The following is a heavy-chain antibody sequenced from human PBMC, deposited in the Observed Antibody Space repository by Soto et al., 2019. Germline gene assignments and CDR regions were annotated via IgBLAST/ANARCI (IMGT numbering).Heavy chain of an antibody. CDR1: GGSFTSNNW. Sequence: PSETLSLTCAVSGGSFTSNNWWTWVRQPPGQGLEWSGEIYRTGSTNYHPSLKSRATISLDQSENQFSLKVTSLTAADTAVYYCASRDPGTSVDYWGQGTLVTVSS. V-gene: IGHV4-4*02. CDR2: IYRTGST. D-gene: IGHD1-7*01. J-gene: IGHJ4*02. CDR3: ASRDPGTSVDY.